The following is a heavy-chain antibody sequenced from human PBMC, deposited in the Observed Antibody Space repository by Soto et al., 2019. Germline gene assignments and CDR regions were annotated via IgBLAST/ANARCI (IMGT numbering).Heavy chain of an antibody. D-gene: IGHD3-3*01. V-gene: IGHV3-30-3*01. J-gene: IGHJ4*02. Sequence: GSLRLSCAASGFTFGAYVMHWVRQAPGKGLEWVAHISYDGNNKYYADSVKGRFTISRDNFKNTLYLQMSSLRTDDTAVYYCAIVGPHITIFGHGDDWGQGNVVPVAS. CDR2: ISYDGNNK. CDR1: GFTFGAYV. CDR3: AIVGPHITIFGHGDD.